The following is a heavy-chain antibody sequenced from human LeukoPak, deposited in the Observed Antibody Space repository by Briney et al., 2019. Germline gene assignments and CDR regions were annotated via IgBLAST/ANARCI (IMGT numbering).Heavy chain of an antibody. CDR3: ARKVAATTDFDF. D-gene: IGHD6-19*01. J-gene: IGHJ4*02. Sequence: QTGGSLRLSCAASGFTFSAYGINWVRQAPGKGLEWVSYISGSSSAIYYADSVKGRFTISRDNAKNSLYLQMNSLRDEDTAVYYCARKVAATTDFDFWGQGTLVTVSS. CDR1: GFTFSAYG. CDR2: ISGSSSAI. V-gene: IGHV3-48*02.